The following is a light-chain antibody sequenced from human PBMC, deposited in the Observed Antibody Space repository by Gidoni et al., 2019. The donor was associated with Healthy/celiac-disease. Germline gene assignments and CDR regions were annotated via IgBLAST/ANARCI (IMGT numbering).Light chain of an antibody. CDR3: QQSYSTPPWT. V-gene: IGKV1-39*01. CDR1: QSISSY. CDR2: AAS. J-gene: IGKJ1*01. Sequence: DIQMTQSPSSLSASVGDRVTITCRASQSISSYLNWYQQKPGKAPKLLIYAASSLQSGVPSRFSGSGSGTDFTLTISSLQPEDFATYYCQQSYSTPPWTXXXXTKXEIK.